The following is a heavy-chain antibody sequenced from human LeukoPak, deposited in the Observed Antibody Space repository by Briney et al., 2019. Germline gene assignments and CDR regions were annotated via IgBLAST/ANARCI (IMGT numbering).Heavy chain of an antibody. CDR3: ARVGRCSSTSCLSRTNYVRLTLDV. CDR1: GGSFSGYY. D-gene: IGHD2-2*01. Sequence: PSETLSLTCAVYGGSFSGYYWSWIRKPPAKGLEWIGEINHSGSTNYNPSLKSRVTISVDTSKNQFSLKLSSVTAADTAVYYCARVGRCSSTSCLSRTNYVRLTLDVWGKGTTVNVSS. J-gene: IGHJ6*04. V-gene: IGHV4-34*01. CDR2: INHSGST.